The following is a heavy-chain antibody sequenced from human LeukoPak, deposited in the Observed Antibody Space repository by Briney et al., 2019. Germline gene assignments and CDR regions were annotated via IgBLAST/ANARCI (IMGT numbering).Heavy chain of an antibody. Sequence: SETLSLTCTVSGYSISSGYYWGWIRQPPGKGLEWIGSIYHSGDTYYIPSLKSRVTISVDTSKNQFSLKLSSVTAADTAVYYCAREDGSGYFFYWGQGTLVTVSS. CDR2: IYHSGDT. J-gene: IGHJ4*02. V-gene: IGHV4-38-2*02. CDR1: GYSISSGYY. CDR3: AREDGSGYFFY. D-gene: IGHD3-22*01.